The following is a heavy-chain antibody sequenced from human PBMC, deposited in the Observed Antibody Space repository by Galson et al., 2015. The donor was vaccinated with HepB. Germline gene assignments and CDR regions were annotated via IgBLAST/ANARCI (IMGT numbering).Heavy chain of an antibody. CDR2: ISSSGDSP. V-gene: IGHV3-23*01. D-gene: IGHD3-10*01. J-gene: IGHJ5*02. CDR1: GFNFDNYA. Sequence: SLRLSCAASGFNFDNYAMSWVRQGPGKGLHWVSGISSSGDSPSLSNKITVTKDASKEQVVLTMTNMDPVDTATYYCVHSSSGSYYGPWGQGIVVTVSS. CDR3: VHSSSGSYYGP.